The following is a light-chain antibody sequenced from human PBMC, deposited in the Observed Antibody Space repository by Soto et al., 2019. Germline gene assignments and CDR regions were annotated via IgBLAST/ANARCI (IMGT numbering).Light chain of an antibody. CDR2: GNS. V-gene: IGLV1-40*01. Sequence: QSVLTQPPSVSAAPGQKVTISCSGSSSNIGNNYVSWYQQLPGTAPKLLIYGNSNRPSGVPDRFSGSKSGTSASLAITGLQAEDEADYYCQSYDSSLSGSGVFGGGTKVTVL. J-gene: IGLJ2*01. CDR1: SSNIGNNY. CDR3: QSYDSSLSGSGV.